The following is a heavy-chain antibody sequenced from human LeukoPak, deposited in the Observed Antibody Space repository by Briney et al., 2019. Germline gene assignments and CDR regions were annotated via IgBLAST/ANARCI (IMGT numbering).Heavy chain of an antibody. Sequence: GRSLRLSCAASGFTFSSYGMHWVRQAPGKGLEWVAVISYDGSNKYYADSVKGRFTISRDNSKNTLYLQMNSLRAEDTAVYYCTREVPHGYSGYDSRDYWGQGTLVTVSS. D-gene: IGHD5-12*01. CDR2: ISYDGSNK. CDR1: GFTFSSYG. CDR3: TREVPHGYSGYDSRDY. V-gene: IGHV3-30*03. J-gene: IGHJ4*02.